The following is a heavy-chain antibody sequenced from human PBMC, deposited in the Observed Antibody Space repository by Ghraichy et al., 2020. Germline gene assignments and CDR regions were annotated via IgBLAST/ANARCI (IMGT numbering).Heavy chain of an antibody. Sequence: GGSLRLSCAASGFTFSSYAMSWVRQAPGKGLEWVAAISCSGGRTYYADSVKGRFTISRDNSKNTLYLQMNSLRAEDTAVYYCAKDRTVSFVSGRAAAGAFDYWGQGTLVIVSS. V-gene: IGHV3-23*01. CDR2: ISCSGGRT. D-gene: IGHD6-13*01. CDR1: GFTFSSYA. CDR3: AKDRTVSFVSGRAAAGAFDY. J-gene: IGHJ4*02.